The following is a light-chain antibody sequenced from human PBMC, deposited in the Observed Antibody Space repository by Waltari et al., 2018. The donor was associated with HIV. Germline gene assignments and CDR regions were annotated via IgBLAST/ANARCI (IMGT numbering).Light chain of an antibody. CDR2: VAS. V-gene: IGKV1-39*01. Sequence: DIQMTQSPSSLSASVGDSVSITCRASQSIDTYLNWYQQKPGKAPKLLIQVASSLQSGVPSRFSGSGSGTHFTLTISSLQPEDFASYYCQQSFNSSWTFGQGTKVEVK. J-gene: IGKJ1*01. CDR3: QQSFNSSWT. CDR1: QSIDTY.